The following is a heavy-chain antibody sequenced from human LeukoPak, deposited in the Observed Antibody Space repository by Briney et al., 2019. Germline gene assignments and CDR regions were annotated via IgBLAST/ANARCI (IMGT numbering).Heavy chain of an antibody. J-gene: IGHJ4*02. D-gene: IGHD6-13*01. CDR1: GFTVSSNY. CDR3: ARESGSSWYIN. CDR2: IHSGGST. V-gene: IGHV3-66*01. Sequence: GGSLRLSCAASGFTVSSNYMSWVRQAPGKGLEWVSVIHSGGSTYYADSVKGRFTISRDNSKNTLYLQMNSLRAEDTAVYYCARESGSSWYINWGQGTLVTVSS.